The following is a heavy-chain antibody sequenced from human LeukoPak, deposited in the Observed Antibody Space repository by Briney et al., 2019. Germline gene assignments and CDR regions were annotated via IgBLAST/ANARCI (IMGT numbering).Heavy chain of an antibody. CDR1: GGSFSGYY. J-gene: IGHJ4*02. V-gene: IGHV4-34*01. Sequence: PSETLSLTCAVYGGSFSGYYWSWIRQPPGKGLEWIGEINHSGSTNYNPSLKSRVTISVDTSKNQFSLKLSSVTAADTAVYYGARGLSIVGADRACDYWGQGTLVTVSS. CDR2: INHSGST. D-gene: IGHD1-26*01. CDR3: ARGLSIVGADRACDY.